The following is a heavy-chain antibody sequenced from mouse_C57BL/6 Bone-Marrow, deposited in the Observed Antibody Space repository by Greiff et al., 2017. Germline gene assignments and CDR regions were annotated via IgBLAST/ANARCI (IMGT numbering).Heavy chain of an antibody. CDR1: GYTFTDYN. CDR3: ARAYYREAYYAMDY. CDR2: INPNNGGT. V-gene: IGHV1-18*01. D-gene: IGHD2-12*01. J-gene: IGHJ4*01. Sequence: VQLQQSGPELVKPGASVKIPCKASGYTFTDYNMDWVKQSHGKSLEWIGDINPNNGGTIYNQKFKGKATLTVDKSSSTAYMELRSLTSEDTAVYYCARAYYREAYYAMDYWGQGTSVTVSS.